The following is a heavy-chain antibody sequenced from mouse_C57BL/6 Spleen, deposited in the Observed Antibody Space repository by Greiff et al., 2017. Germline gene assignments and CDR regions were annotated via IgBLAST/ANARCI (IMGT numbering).Heavy chain of an antibody. Sequence: QVQLQQSGAELVKPGASVKLSCKASGYTFTSYWMQWVKQRPGQGLEWIGEIDPSDSYTNYNQKFKGKATLTVDTSSSTAYMQLSSLTSEDSAVYYCARRDLYYGSRAYWGQGTLVTVSA. V-gene: IGHV1-50*01. D-gene: IGHD1-1*01. J-gene: IGHJ3*01. CDR2: IDPSDSYT. CDR3: ARRDLYYGSRAY. CDR1: GYTFTSYW.